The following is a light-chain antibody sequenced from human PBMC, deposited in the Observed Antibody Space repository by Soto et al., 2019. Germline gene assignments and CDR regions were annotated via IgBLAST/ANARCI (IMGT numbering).Light chain of an antibody. J-gene: IGKJ5*01. CDR2: GAS. V-gene: IGKV3-20*01. Sequence: VLTQSPGTLSLSPWERSTLSCRASQSVSSRLAWYQHKSGQAPRLLISGASRRATGIPDRFSGSGSGTDFTLTISRLEPEDFALYYCQHYYGTSPISFGQGTRLEIK. CDR1: QSVSSR. CDR3: QHYYGTSPIS.